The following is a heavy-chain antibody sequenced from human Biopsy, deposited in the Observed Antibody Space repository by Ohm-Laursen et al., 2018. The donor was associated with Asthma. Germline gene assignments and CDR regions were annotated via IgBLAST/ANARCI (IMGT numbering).Heavy chain of an antibody. CDR2: INPNSGAT. CDR3: ARGQKSAGDRWFDP. V-gene: IGHV1-2*06. D-gene: IGHD6-13*01. CDR1: GYTFTSYY. J-gene: IGHJ5*02. Sequence: ATVKISCKASGYTFTSYYMHWVRQAPGQGLEWMGRINPNSGATNYAQKFQGRVTMTRDTSISTAYMEVSRLRSDDTAVYYCARGQKSAGDRWFDPWGQGTLVTVSS.